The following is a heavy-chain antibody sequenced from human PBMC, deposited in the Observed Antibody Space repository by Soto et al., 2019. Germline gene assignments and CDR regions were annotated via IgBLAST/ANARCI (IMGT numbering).Heavy chain of an antibody. CDR2: IYPGDSDT. Sequence: GESLKISCKGSGYSFTSYWIGWVRQMPGKGLEWMGIIYPGDSDTRYSPSFQGQVTISADKSISTAYLQWSSLRSDDTAVYYCARVFGIYLIAAAIAPDIWGQGTMVTVSS. CDR3: ARVFGIYLIAAAIAPDI. J-gene: IGHJ3*02. D-gene: IGHD6-25*01. V-gene: IGHV5-51*01. CDR1: GYSFTSYW.